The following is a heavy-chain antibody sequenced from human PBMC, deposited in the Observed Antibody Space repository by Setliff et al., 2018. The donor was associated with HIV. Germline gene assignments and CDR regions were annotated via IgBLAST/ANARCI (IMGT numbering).Heavy chain of an antibody. Sequence: GESLKISCAASGFTFSSYSMNWVRQAPGKGLEWVSSISSSSSYIYYADSVKGRFTISRDNAKNSLYLQMNSLRAEDTAVYYCARGTGYYYDSSGSNCFDPWGQGTLVTVSS. CDR3: ARGTGYYYDSSGSNCFDP. D-gene: IGHD3-22*01. V-gene: IGHV3-21*04. CDR2: ISSSSSYI. CDR1: GFTFSSYS. J-gene: IGHJ5*02.